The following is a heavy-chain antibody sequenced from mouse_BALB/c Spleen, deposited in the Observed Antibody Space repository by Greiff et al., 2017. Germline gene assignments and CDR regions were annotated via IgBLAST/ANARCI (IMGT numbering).Heavy chain of an antibody. CDR1: GFTFSSYA. CDR3: ARGLYGNYWFAY. J-gene: IGHJ3*01. D-gene: IGHD2-1*01. Sequence: EVKLMESGGGLVKPGGSLKLSCAASGFTFSSYAMSWVRQTPEKRLEWVASISSGGSTYYPDSVKGRFTISRDNASNILYLQMSSLRSEDTAMYYCARGLYGNYWFAYWGQGTLVTVSA. CDR2: ISSGGST. V-gene: IGHV5-6-5*01.